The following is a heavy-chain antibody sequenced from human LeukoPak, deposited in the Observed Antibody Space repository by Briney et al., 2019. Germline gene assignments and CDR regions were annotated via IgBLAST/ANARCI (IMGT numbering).Heavy chain of an antibody. Sequence: GGSLRLSCAATGFSFKDYGMHWVRQPPGKGLEWVSPINWNGGGTDYADSVKGRFTISRDNAKNSLYLQLSSLRPEDTALYYCAKHLTATNTYIFFGLDVWGQGTSVTVSS. CDR3: AKHLTATNTYIFFGLDV. CDR2: INWNGGGT. CDR1: GFSFKDYG. D-gene: IGHD1-26*01. J-gene: IGHJ6*02. V-gene: IGHV3-9*01.